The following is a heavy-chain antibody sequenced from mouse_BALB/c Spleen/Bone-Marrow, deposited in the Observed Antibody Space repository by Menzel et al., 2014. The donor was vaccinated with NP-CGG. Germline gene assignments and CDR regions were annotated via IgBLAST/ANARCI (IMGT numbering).Heavy chain of an antibody. J-gene: IGHJ2*01. D-gene: IGHD1-1*01. CDR3: ARDMGGLLFDS. V-gene: IGHV7-3*02. Sequence: DVKLLESGGGLVQPGGSLRLSCATSGFTFTDYHMNWVRQPPGKALEWLAFIRNKAYGYTTEYSASVKGRFTISRDNSQNILYLQMNTLRAEDSATYYCARDMGGLLFDSWGQGTTLSVSS. CDR2: IRNKAYGYTT. CDR1: GFTFTDYH.